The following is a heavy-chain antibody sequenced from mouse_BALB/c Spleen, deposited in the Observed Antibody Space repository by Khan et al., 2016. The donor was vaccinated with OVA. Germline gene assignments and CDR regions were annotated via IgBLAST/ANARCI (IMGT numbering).Heavy chain of an antibody. Sequence: EVQLQESGPSLVKPSQTLSLTCSVTGDSITSGYWCWIRKFPGNKLEYMGYILYSGSTYYNPSLKSRISITRHTSQNQSYLQLNSVTTEDTATYYCSRSAYRYAFAYWGQGTLVTVSA. J-gene: IGHJ3*01. CDR2: ILYSGST. D-gene: IGHD2-14*01. CDR1: GDSITSGY. V-gene: IGHV3-8*02. CDR3: SRSAYRYAFAY.